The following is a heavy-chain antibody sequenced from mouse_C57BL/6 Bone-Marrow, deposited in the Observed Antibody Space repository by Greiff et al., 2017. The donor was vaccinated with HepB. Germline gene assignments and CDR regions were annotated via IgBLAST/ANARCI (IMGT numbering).Heavy chain of an antibody. CDR2: ISNLAYSI. Sequence: EVMLVESGGGLVQPGGSLKLSCAASGFTFSDYGMAWVRQAPRKGPEWVAFISNLAYSIYYADTVTGRFTITRENAKTTLYLEMSSLRSEDTAMYYCARPLYGYSFAYWGQGTLVTVSA. D-gene: IGHD2-2*01. J-gene: IGHJ3*01. V-gene: IGHV5-15*01. CDR1: GFTFSDYG. CDR3: ARPLYGYSFAY.